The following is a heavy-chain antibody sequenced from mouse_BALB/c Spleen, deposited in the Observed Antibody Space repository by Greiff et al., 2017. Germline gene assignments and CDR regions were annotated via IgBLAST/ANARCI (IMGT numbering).Heavy chain of an antibody. Sequence: EVKLVESGGGLVKPGGSLKLSCAASGFTFSSYAMSWVRQTPEKRLEWVASISSGGSTYYPDSVKGRFTIYRDNARNILYLQMSSLRSEDTAMYYCAREGSSAYWGQGTLVTVSA. CDR3: AREGSSAY. CDR2: ISSGGST. J-gene: IGHJ3*01. V-gene: IGHV5-6-5*01. D-gene: IGHD1-1*01. CDR1: GFTFSSYA.